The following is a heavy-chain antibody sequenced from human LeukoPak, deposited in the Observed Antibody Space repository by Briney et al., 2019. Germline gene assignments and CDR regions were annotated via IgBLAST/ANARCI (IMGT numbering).Heavy chain of an antibody. CDR2: IKKDGSET. CDR1: GLTFNTYW. D-gene: IGHD6-19*01. J-gene: IGHJ4*01. V-gene: IGHV3-7*04. Sequence: PGGSLRLSCAASGLTFNTYWMNWVRQAPGKGPEWVANIKKDGSETKYVESVKGRFTISRDNAKNSVYSEMNSLRVEDTAVYYCVGGVGWLSDYWGHGTLVTVSS. CDR3: VGGVGWLSDY.